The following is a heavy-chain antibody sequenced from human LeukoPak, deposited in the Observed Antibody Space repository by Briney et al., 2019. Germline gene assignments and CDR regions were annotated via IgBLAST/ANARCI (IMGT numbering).Heavy chain of an antibody. V-gene: IGHV3-21*01. CDR3: ARGARYCSGGSCYYVDH. J-gene: IGHJ4*02. D-gene: IGHD2-15*01. CDR1: GFTFRSYS. CDR2: ISSSRSYI. Sequence: GGSLRLSCAASGFTFRSYSMNWVRQAPGKGLEWVSSISSSRSYIYYADSVKGRFTISRDNAKNSLYLQMNSLRAEDTAVYYCARGARYCSGGSCYYVDHWGQGTLVTVSS.